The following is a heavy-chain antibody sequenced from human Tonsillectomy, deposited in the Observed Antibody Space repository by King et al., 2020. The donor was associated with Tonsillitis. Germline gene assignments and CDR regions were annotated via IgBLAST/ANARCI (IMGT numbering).Heavy chain of an antibody. CDR1: GFTFNSYS. V-gene: IGHV3-21*01. CDR3: ARDRVGGHAAHYYGMDV. CDR2: ITTTSNYI. J-gene: IGHJ6*02. Sequence: VQLVESGGGLVKPGGSLRLSCAASGFTFNSYSMNWVRQAPGKGLEWVSSITTTSNYIYYTDSVKGRFTISRDNAKNSLSLQMNSLRAEDTAVYYCARDRVGGHAAHYYGMDVWGQGTTVTVSS. D-gene: IGHD5-12*01.